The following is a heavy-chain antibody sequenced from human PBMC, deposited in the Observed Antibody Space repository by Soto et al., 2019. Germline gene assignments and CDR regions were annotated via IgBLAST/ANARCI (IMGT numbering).Heavy chain of an antibody. CDR3: ARARGYCSSTSCYIPSTRYYSYGMDV. V-gene: IGHV1-18*04. CDR2: ISAYNGNT. CDR1: GYTFTSYG. J-gene: IGHJ6*02. D-gene: IGHD2-2*02. Sequence: QVQLVQSGAEVKKPGASVKVSCKASGYTFTSYGISWVRQAPGQGLEWMGWISAYNGNTNYAQKLQGRVTMTTDTSTSTAYMTLRSLRSDDTAVYYCARARGYCSSTSCYIPSTRYYSYGMDVWGQGTTVTVSS.